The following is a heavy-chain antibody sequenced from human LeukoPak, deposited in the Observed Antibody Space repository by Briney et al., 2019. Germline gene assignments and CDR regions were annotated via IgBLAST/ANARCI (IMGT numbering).Heavy chain of an antibody. J-gene: IGHJ1*01. Sequence: SETLSLTCTVSGGSISSGRYYWSWIRQAPGKGLEWIGEINHSGSTNYNPSLKSRVTISVDTSKNKFSLKLSSVTAADTAVYYCARGGITMVRGVLNWGQGTLVTVSS. V-gene: IGHV4-39*07. CDR3: ARGGITMVRGVLN. D-gene: IGHD3-10*01. CDR1: GGSISSGRYY. CDR2: INHSGST.